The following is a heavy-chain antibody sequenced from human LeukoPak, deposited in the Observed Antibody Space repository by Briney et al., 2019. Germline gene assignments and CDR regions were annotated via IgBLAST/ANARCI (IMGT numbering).Heavy chain of an antibody. CDR1: GGSFSGYY. CDR3: ARVGYPTQRRVLSTVTIPTAGAFDI. D-gene: IGHD4-17*01. V-gene: IGHV4-34*01. CDR2: INHSGST. J-gene: IGHJ3*02. Sequence: SETLSLTCAVYGGSFSGYYWSWVRQPPGKGMEWSGEINHSGSTKYNPSLKSGGSISVDTSKNKCSLRRTSITAADTAVYHCARVGYPTQRRVLSTVTIPTAGAFDIWGQGTLVTVSS.